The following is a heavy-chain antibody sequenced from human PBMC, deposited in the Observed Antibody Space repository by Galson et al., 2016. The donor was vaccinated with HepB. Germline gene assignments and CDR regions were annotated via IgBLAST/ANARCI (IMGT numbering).Heavy chain of an antibody. CDR3: ARAIGDYGENLDY. J-gene: IGHJ4*02. V-gene: IGHV1-8*01. CDR2: MNPNTGGT. Sequence: SVKVSCKATGYTFTSNDINWVRQATGQGLEWMGWMNPNTGGTGYAQQFQGSVTMTRNTSINTAYMELTSLKSEDTAVYYCARAIGDYGENLDYWGQGTLVTVSS. CDR1: GYTFTSND. D-gene: IGHD4-17*01.